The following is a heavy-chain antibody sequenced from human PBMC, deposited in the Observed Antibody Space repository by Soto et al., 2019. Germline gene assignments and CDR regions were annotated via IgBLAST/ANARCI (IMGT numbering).Heavy chain of an antibody. V-gene: IGHV3-23*01. Sequence: EVQLLESGGGLVQPGGSLRLSCAASGFTFSSHSMSWVRQAPGEGLEWVSAISGGGGDSYYADSVKGRFTISRDNSKNMLYLQMNSLRVEDTAVYYCAKVLGVCGGGSCPVDPSDSWGQGSLVTVSP. CDR3: AKVLGVCGGGSCPVDPSDS. J-gene: IGHJ4*02. D-gene: IGHD2-15*01. CDR2: ISGGGGDS. CDR1: GFTFSSHS.